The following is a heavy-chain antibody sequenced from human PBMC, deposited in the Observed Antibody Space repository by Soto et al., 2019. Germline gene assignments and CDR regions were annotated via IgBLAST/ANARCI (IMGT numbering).Heavy chain of an antibody. V-gene: IGHV4-30-2*01. Sequence: SEILSLTCAVSGGSISSGGYSWSWIRQPPGKGLEWIGYIYHSGSTYYNPSLKSRVTISVDRSKNQFSLKLSSVTAADTAVYYCARDQGTGDFDYWGQGTLVTVSS. CDR1: GGSISSGGYS. CDR2: IYHSGST. D-gene: IGHD1-1*01. CDR3: ARDQGTGDFDY. J-gene: IGHJ4*02.